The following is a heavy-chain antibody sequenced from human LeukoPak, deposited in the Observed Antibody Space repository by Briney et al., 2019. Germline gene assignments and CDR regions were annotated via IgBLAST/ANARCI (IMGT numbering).Heavy chain of an antibody. CDR1: GYTLTELS. Sequence: GASVKVSCKVSGYTLTELSMHWVRQAPGKGLEWMGRFDPQDGETIYAQKFQGRVTMTEDTSTDTAYMELSSLRSEDTAVYYCATRDSSSWSYYYYMDVWGKGTTVTVSS. CDR3: ATRDSSSWSYYYYMDV. V-gene: IGHV1-24*01. J-gene: IGHJ6*03. CDR2: FDPQDGET. D-gene: IGHD6-13*01.